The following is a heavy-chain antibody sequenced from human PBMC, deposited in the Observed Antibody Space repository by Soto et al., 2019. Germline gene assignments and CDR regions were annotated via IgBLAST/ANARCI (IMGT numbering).Heavy chain of an antibody. J-gene: IGHJ4*02. Sequence: EVQLVESGGGLVQPGGSLRLSCAASGFTFSSYSMNWVRQAPGKGLEWVSYISSSSSTIYYADSVKGRFTISRDNAKNSLYLQMNSLRAEDTAVYYCARGLYYYDTGGYYWGQGTLVTVSS. CDR3: ARGLYYYDTGGYY. D-gene: IGHD3-22*01. CDR2: ISSSSSTI. V-gene: IGHV3-48*01. CDR1: GFTFSSYS.